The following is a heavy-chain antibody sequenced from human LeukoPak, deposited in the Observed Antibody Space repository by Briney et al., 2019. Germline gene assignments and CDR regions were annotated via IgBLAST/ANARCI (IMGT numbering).Heavy chain of an antibody. J-gene: IGHJ4*02. V-gene: IGHV4-34*01. CDR2: INHSGST. Sequence: PSETLSLTCAVYGGSFSGYYWSWIRQPPGKGLEWIGEINHSGSTNYNPSLKSRVTISVDTSKNQFSLKLSSVTAADTAVYYCARHGIYYLSSGSYPYFDYWGQGTLVTVSS. CDR3: ARHGIYYLSSGSYPYFDY. CDR1: GGSFSGYY. D-gene: IGHD3-10*01.